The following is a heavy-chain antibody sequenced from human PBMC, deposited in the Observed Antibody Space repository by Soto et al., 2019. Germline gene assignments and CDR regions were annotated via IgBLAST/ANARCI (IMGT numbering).Heavy chain of an antibody. J-gene: IGHJ6*02. CDR3: AKEDNWNYVYYYYGMDV. D-gene: IGHD1-7*01. Sequence: QVQLVESGGGVVQPGRSLRLSCAPSGFTFSSYGMHWVRQAPGKGLEWVAVISYDGSNKYYADSVKGRFTISRDNSKNTLYLQKNSLRAEDTAVYYCAKEDNWNYVYYYYGMDVWGQGTTVTVSS. V-gene: IGHV3-30*18. CDR1: GFTFSSYG. CDR2: ISYDGSNK.